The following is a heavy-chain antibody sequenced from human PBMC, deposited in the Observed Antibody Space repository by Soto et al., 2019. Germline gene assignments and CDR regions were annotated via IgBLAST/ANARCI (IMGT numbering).Heavy chain of an antibody. J-gene: IGHJ4*02. CDR2: IYPGDSDT. V-gene: IGHV5-51*01. CDR1: GYSFTSYW. CDR3: AIPRGYSGYDSSTSFSFDY. Sequence: GESLKISCKGSGYSFTSYWIGWVRQMPGKGLEWMGIIYPGDSDTRYSPSFQGQVTISADKSISTAYLQWSSLKASDTAMYYCAIPRGYSGYDSSTSFSFDYWGQGTLVTVSS. D-gene: IGHD5-12*01.